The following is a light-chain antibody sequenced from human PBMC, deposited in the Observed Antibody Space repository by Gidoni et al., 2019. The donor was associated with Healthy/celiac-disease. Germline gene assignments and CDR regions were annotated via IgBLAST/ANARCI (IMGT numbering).Light chain of an antibody. CDR2: SAS. J-gene: IGKJ1*01. V-gene: IGKV1-39*01. CDR1: QSISSY. CDR3: QQSYSTPST. Sequence: DIQMTQSPSSLSASVGDRVTITCRASQSISSYLNWSQQKPGKAPKLLIYSASSLQSVVPSRFSGSGSGTDFTLTISSLQPEDFATYYCQQSYSTPSTFGQGTKVEIK.